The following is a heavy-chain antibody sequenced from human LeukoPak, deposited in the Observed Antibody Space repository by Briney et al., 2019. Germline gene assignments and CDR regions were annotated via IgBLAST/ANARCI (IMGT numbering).Heavy chain of an antibody. CDR3: ARRWNYKDAFDV. J-gene: IGHJ3*01. V-gene: IGHV4-61*02. Sequence: SETLSLTCNVSVGSISSGTHYWTWIRQPVGKGLEWLGRVFTSGSSTYNSSLKSRLTISMDKSKNQFSLKLTSVTAADTAVYYCARRWNYKDAFDVWGQGTMVIVSS. CDR2: VFTSGSS. CDR1: VGSISSGTHY. D-gene: IGHD1-7*01.